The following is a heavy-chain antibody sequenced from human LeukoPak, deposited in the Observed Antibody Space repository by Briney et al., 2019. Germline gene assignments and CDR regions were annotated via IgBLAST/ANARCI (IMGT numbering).Heavy chain of an antibody. CDR1: GFTFSAYA. V-gene: IGHV3-21*01. CDR3: ARDERRCSDGTNCYPGDY. CDR2: ISRTSYSI. Sequence: GESLRLSCEGSGFTFSAYAMSWVRQAPGKGLEGVSAISRTSYSIYYADAVRGRFTGSRDNARSVVYLQMNSLRADDSAVYYCARDERRCSDGTNCYPGDYWGQGTLVTVSS. D-gene: IGHD2-21*01. J-gene: IGHJ4*02.